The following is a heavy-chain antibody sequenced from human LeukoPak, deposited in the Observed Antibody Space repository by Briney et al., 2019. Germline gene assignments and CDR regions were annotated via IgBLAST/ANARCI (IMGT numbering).Heavy chain of an antibody. CDR1: GFAFSSYW. CDR3: AREGSGYYDFWSGYYTSYYFDY. Sequence: GGSLRPPCAASGFAFSSYWMSWVRQAPGKGLEWVVNIKQDGSEKYYVDSVKGRFTISRDNAKNSLYLQMNSLRAEDTAVYYCAREGSGYYDFWSGYYTSYYFDYWGQGTLVTVSS. V-gene: IGHV3-7*01. D-gene: IGHD3-3*01. CDR2: IKQDGSEK. J-gene: IGHJ4*02.